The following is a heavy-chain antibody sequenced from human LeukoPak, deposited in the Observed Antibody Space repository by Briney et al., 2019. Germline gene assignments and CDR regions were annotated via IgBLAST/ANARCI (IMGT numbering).Heavy chain of an antibody. CDR2: IGSSGGSI. J-gene: IGHJ4*02. D-gene: IGHD6-13*01. V-gene: IGHV3-11*01. CDR1: GFTFNDYY. CDR3: AKQSAGSAAWYSLHYDF. Sequence: KTGGSLRLSCAASGFTFNDYYMSWIRQAPGKGLEWISYIGSSGGSINYADSVKGRFTISRDNAKNSLSLQMNGLRAEDTAVYFCAKQSAGSAAWYSLHYDFWGQGTLVTVSS.